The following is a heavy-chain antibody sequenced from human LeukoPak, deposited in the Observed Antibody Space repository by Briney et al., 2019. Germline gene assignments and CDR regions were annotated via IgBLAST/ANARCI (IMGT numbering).Heavy chain of an antibody. CDR2: IYHSGST. Sequence: SETLSLTCTVSGGSISSYYWSWIRQPPGKGLEWIGYIYHSGSTYYNPSLKSRVTISVDRSKSQFSLKLSSVTAADTAVYYCAGDGETYFDYWGQGTLVTVSS. CDR1: GGSISSYY. CDR3: AGDGETYFDY. J-gene: IGHJ4*02. V-gene: IGHV4-59*12. D-gene: IGHD3-10*01.